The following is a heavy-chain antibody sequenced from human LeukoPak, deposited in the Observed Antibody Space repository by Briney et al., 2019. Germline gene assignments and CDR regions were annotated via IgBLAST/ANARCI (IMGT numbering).Heavy chain of an antibody. J-gene: IGHJ3*02. CDR2: IYPSGST. CDR1: GGSISSNNW. CDR3: ARVLAFLGSSKSAFDI. V-gene: IGHV4-4*02. D-gene: IGHD3-10*01. Sequence: SETLSLTCAVSGGSISSNNWWTWVRQSPGEGLEWIGEIYPSGSTNYNPSLKSRVTISVDKSNNQFSLKLNSVTAADTAVYYCARVLAFLGSSKSAFDIWGQGTMVTVSS.